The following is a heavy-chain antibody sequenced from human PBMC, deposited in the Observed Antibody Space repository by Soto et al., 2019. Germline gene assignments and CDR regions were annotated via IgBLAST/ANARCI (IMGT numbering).Heavy chain of an antibody. CDR2: INLNNGGT. Sequence: ASVKVSCKASGDTFTAYYMHWVRQAPGQGLEWMGCINLNNGGTDYAQKFQGRVTMTRDTSTSTAYMEMSNLSSEDKAVYYCTRADLDYYDSRGYYRGRGRWFAPWGQGTLVTVSS. D-gene: IGHD3-22*01. V-gene: IGHV1-2*02. CDR3: TRADLDYYDSRGYYRGRGRWFAP. CDR1: GDTFTAYY. J-gene: IGHJ5*02.